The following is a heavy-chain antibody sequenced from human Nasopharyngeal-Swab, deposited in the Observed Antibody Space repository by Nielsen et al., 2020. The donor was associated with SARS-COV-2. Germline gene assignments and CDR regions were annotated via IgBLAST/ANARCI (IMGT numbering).Heavy chain of an antibody. Sequence: SQTLSLTCAVYGGSFSGYYWSWIRQPPGKGLEWIGEINYSGSTNYNPSLKSRVTISVDTSKNQFSLKLSSVTAADTAVYYCARHTANTEDWGQGTLVTVSS. CDR3: ARHTANTED. D-gene: IGHD5-18*01. CDR1: GGSFSGYY. V-gene: IGHV4-34*01. J-gene: IGHJ4*02. CDR2: INYSGST.